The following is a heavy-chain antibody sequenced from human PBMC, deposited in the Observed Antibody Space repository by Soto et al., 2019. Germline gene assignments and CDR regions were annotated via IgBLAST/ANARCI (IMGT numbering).Heavy chain of an antibody. J-gene: IGHJ5*02. V-gene: IGHV4-4*02. CDR1: GASISSTYW. CDR2: IYHTGTT. D-gene: IGHD2-15*01. Sequence: QLRESGPGLVKPSGTLSLTCFVSGASISSTYWWSWVRQTPGKRLEWIGQIYHTGTTSYNPSLKNRVTISLDKPNNQFSLRLTSMTAADTAVYYCATLPPRIVVVMTDLPTWGQGTLVTVSS. CDR3: ATLPPRIVVVMTDLPT.